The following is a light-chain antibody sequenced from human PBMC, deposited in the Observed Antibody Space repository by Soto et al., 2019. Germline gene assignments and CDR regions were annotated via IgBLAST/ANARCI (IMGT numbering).Light chain of an antibody. J-gene: IGKJ1*01. CDR1: QSISSW. V-gene: IGKV1-5*01. CDR2: DAF. CDR3: EQYNSYSGT. Sequence: DIQMTQSPSTLSASVGDRVTITCRASQSISSWLAWYQQKPGKAPKLLLYDAFSFESGVPSRFSGSGPGTEFTLGISGLQPDDFATYYCEQYNSYSGTFGQGTKVEIK.